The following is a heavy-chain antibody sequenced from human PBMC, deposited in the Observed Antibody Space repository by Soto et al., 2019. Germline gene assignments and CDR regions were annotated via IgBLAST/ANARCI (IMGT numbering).Heavy chain of an antibody. D-gene: IGHD6-13*01. CDR1: GVTFSTTG. CDR2: ISSGSEYI. V-gene: IGHV3-21*01. Sequence: GGFLRLSCAASGVTFSTTGMNWVRQAPGKGLQWVSSISSGSEYIFHADSVKGRLTTSRDNAKNSVYLQMNNLRVEDTAVYYCAKDGAAGSVLDVWGQGTTVTVSS. CDR3: AKDGAAGSVLDV. J-gene: IGHJ6*02.